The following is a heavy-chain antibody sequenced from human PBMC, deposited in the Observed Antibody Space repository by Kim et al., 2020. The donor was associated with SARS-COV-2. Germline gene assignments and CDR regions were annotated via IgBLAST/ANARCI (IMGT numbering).Heavy chain of an antibody. CDR3: ARRGAHCSGGSCYSYFDY. Sequence: GGSLRLSCAASGFTFSDYYMSWIRQAPGKGLEWVSYISSSGSTIYYADSVKGRFTISRDNAKNSLYLQMNSLRAEDTAVYYCARRGAHCSGGSCYSYFDYWGQGTLVTVSS. D-gene: IGHD2-15*01. CDR1: GFTFSDYY. V-gene: IGHV3-11*01. J-gene: IGHJ4*02. CDR2: ISSSGSTI.